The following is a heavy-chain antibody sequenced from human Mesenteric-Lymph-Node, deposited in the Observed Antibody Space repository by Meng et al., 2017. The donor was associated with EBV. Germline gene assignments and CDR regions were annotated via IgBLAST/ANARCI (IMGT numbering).Heavy chain of an antibody. J-gene: IGHJ4*02. D-gene: IGHD2-21*01. CDR2: TIPVLGTT. CDR3: TSGSGTYSPFAF. CDR1: GGIFSSYA. Sequence: GQVVQSGAEVKKPGSSVKVSCKASGGIFSSYAISWVRQAPGQGLEWMGGTIPVLGTTTYAQSFQGRVAITAADESTTTVYMEVRSLKPEDTAIYFCTSGSGTYSPFAFWGQGTLVTVSS. V-gene: IGHV1-69*01.